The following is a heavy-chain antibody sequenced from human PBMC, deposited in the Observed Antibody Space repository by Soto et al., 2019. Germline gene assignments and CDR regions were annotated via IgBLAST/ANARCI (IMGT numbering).Heavy chain of an antibody. CDR1: GYTFTSYG. J-gene: IGHJ6*03. V-gene: IGHV1-18*01. D-gene: IGHD2-15*01. CDR2: ISAYNGNT. CDR3: ARIYCSGGSCHLGFGWYYYYMDV. Sequence: ASVKVSCKASGYTFTSYGISWVRQAPGQGLEWMGWISAYNGNTNYAQKLQGRVTMTTDTSTSTAYMELRSLRSDDTAVYYCARIYCSGGSCHLGFGWYYYYMDVWGKGTTVTVSS.